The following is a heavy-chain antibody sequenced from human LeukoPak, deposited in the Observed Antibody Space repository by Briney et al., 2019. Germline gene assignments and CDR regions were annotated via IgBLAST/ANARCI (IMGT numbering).Heavy chain of an antibody. CDR1: GGSISSSSYY. Sequence: SETLSLTCTVSGGSISSSSYYWGWIRQPPGKGLEWIGSIYYSGSTYYNPSLKSRVTISVDTSKNQFSLKLSSVTATDTAVYYCASSRSGSSWYPGEPSWFDPWGQGTLVTVSS. J-gene: IGHJ5*02. CDR2: IYYSGST. D-gene: IGHD6-13*01. CDR3: ASSRSGSSWYPGEPSWFDP. V-gene: IGHV4-39*07.